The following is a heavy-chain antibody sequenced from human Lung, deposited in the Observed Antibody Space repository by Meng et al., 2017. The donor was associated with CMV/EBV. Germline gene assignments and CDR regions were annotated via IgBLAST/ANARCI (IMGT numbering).Heavy chain of an antibody. CDR3: ARALREYSSSSSDS. V-gene: IGHV1-69*10. J-gene: IGHJ4*02. Sequence: SXXVSXKASGDMFSTYAITWVRQAPGQGLEWMGELIPILNAPNYAQKFQGRVRITADKSTTTAYMELSSLRSDDTAVYYCARALREYSSSSSDSWGQGKXVTVSS. CDR2: LIPILNAP. CDR1: GDMFSTYA. D-gene: IGHD6-6*01.